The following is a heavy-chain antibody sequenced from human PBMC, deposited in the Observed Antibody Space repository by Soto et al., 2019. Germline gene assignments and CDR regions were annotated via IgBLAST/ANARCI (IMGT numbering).Heavy chain of an antibody. CDR2: IYYSGST. J-gene: IGHJ4*02. CDR1: GGSISSGDYY. CDR3: ARVGGECSSTSCYVESIGD. V-gene: IGHV4-30-4*01. D-gene: IGHD2-2*01. Sequence: SETLSLTCTVSGGSISSGDYYWSWIRQPPGKGLEWIGYIYYSGSTYYNPSLKSRVTISVDTSKNQFSLKLSSVTAADTAVYYCARVGGECSSTSCYVESIGDWGQGTLVTVSS.